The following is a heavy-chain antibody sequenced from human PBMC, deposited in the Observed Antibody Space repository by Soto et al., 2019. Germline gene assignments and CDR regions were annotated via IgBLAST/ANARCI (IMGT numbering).Heavy chain of an antibody. CDR1: GFTFSSYS. J-gene: IGHJ4*02. Sequence: XGSLTLSCAASGFTFSSYSVNWGRQAPGKGLELISYISSSSSYIYYADSEKGGFTIFRDNAKNLPFLQMNRMRAEDTAVYYCARAGDYGSGWYLYWGQGTLVTVSS. V-gene: IGHV3-21*01. D-gene: IGHD6-19*01. CDR2: ISSSSSYI. CDR3: ARAGDYGSGWYLY.